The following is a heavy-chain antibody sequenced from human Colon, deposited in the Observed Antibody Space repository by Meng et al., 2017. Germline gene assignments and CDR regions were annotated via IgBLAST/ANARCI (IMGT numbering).Heavy chain of an antibody. CDR2: FNPSGGST. Sequence: ASAKVSCKASGYTFTNYYMHWVRQAPGQGLEWMGVFNPSGGSTNYAQQSQGRLTMTRDTSTSTAYMELSSLRSEDTAVYYCTRGDGGNGSDYWGQVTLVTVSS. CDR3: TRGDGGNGSDY. CDR1: GYTFTNYY. D-gene: IGHD4-23*01. V-gene: IGHV1-46*01. J-gene: IGHJ4*02.